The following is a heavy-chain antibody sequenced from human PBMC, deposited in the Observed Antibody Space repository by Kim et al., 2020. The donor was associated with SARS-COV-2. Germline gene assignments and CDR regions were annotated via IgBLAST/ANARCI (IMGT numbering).Heavy chain of an antibody. CDR2: ISYDGRNT. CDR3: ARGNYYESLSLSDYYNGMDF. Sequence: GGSLRLSCAASGLSFESSAMNWVRQAPGKGLEWVAVISYDGRNTDYADSVTGRFTISRDNSKSTLYLQMNSLRVEDTAVYYCARGNYYESLSLSDYYNGMDFWGQGTTVTVSS. CDR1: GLSFESSA. J-gene: IGHJ6*02. D-gene: IGHD3-22*01. V-gene: IGHV3-30-3*01.